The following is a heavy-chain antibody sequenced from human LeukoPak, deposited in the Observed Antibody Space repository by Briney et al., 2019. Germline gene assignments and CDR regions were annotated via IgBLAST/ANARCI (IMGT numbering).Heavy chain of an antibody. CDR1: GGYICSSSYY. Sequence: SETLSLTCIVSGGYICSSSYYWGWIRQPPGKGLEWIGNIYYIGSTYYNPSLKSRVTISVDTSKNQFSLKLSSVTAADTAVYYCASPKYSCGYPYYFDYWGQGTLVTVSS. CDR3: ASPKYSCGYPYYFDY. CDR2: IYYIGST. D-gene: IGHD5-18*01. J-gene: IGHJ4*02. V-gene: IGHV4-39*01.